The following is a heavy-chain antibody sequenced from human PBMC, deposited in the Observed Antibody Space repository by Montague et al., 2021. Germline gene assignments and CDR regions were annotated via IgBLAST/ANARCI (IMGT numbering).Heavy chain of an antibody. CDR2: IYDSGNT. CDR3: ARSGGYCSGGRCDTFDY. D-gene: IGHD2-15*01. Sequence: TLSLICSVSGGSISSGGFDWSWIRQHPGKGPEWIGSIYDSGNTNYNPSLKCRLTLSRDTSKNQVSLRLTSVTAAETAVYYCARSGGYCSGGRCDTFDYWGQGTLVTVSS. J-gene: IGHJ4*02. CDR1: GGSISSGGFD. V-gene: IGHV4-31*03.